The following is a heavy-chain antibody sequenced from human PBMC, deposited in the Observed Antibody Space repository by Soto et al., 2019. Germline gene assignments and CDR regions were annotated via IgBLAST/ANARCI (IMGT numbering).Heavy chain of an antibody. Sequence: QLQLQESGPGLVKPSETLSLTCTVSGDSGGFCSSSSYHWGGIRQPPGKVPEWIGNIYYSGSTYYNPSLKCRVTISGDTSKNQFPLRLTSVTAADTAVYYCARHPPYGPLDYWGQGTLVTVSS. V-gene: IGHV4-39*01. CDR1: GDSGGFCSSSSYH. D-gene: IGHD4-17*01. CDR3: ARHPPYGPLDY. J-gene: IGHJ4*02. CDR2: IYYSGST.